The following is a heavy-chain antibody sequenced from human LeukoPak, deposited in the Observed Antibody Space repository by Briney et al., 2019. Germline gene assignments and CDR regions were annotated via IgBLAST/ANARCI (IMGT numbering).Heavy chain of an antibody. J-gene: IGHJ6*03. CDR2: INPNSGGT. D-gene: IGHD6-19*01. Sequence: ASVKLSCKASGYTFTGYYMHWLRQAPGQGLEWMGWINPNSGGTNYAQKFQGRVTMTRDTSISTAYMELSRLRSDDTAVCYCARLERSSGWYGGNYYYYMDVWGKGTTVTVSS. V-gene: IGHV1-2*02. CDR1: GYTFTGYY. CDR3: ARLERSSGWYGGNYYYYMDV.